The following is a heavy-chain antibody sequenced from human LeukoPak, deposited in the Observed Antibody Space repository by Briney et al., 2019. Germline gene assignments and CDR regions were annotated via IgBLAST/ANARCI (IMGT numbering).Heavy chain of an antibody. J-gene: IGHJ4*02. D-gene: IGHD2-15*01. V-gene: IGHV3-30-3*01. Sequence: GGSLRLSCAASRFTFSSYAMHWVRQAPGKGLEWVALISNDGTNEYYAESVRGRFTISRDNSKNTLYLQMNSLRAEDTAVYYCASDIVVVVAVTAPDHHYFDYWGQGTLVTVSS. CDR2: ISNDGTNE. CDR3: ASDIVVVVAVTAPDHHYFDY. CDR1: RFTFSSYA.